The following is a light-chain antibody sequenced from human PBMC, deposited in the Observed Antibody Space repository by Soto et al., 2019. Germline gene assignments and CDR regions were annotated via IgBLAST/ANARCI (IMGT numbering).Light chain of an antibody. J-gene: IGKJ1*01. CDR1: QDIHNY. V-gene: IGKV1-8*01. CDR2: AAS. CDR3: QHYYNYPWT. Sequence: AVLLTQSPSSFSASTGDRATITCRASQDIHNYLAWYQQVPGKAPKLLLYAASILQTGVPSRFSGSGSGTDFTLTIDGLQSEDFATYLCQHYYNYPWTFGQGTTV.